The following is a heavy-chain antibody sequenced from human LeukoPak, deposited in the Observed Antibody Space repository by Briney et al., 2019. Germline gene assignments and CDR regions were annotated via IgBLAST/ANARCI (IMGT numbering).Heavy chain of an antibody. CDR3: ARFSSIAAAFDY. CDR2: IYYSGST. CDR1: GGSISSYY. J-gene: IGHJ4*02. V-gene: IGHV4-59*12. D-gene: IGHD6-13*01. Sequence: SETLSLTCTVSGGSISSYYWSWIRQPPGKGLEWIGYIYYSGSTNYNPSLKSRVTISVDTSKNQFSLELSSVTAADTAVYYCARFSSIAAAFDYWGLGTLVTVSS.